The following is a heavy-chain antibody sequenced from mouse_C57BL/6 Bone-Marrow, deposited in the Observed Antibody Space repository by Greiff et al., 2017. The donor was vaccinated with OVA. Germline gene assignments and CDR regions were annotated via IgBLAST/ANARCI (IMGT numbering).Heavy chain of an antibody. CDR2: ISSGGSYT. CDR3: TRDRDY. CDR1: GFTFSSYG. J-gene: IGHJ2*01. Sequence: EVKLVESGGDLVKPGGSLKLSCAASGFTFSSYGMSWVRQTPDKRLEWVATISSGGSYTYYPDSVKGRFTISRDNARNTLYLQMSSLKSEDTAMYYCTRDRDYWGQGTTLTVSS. V-gene: IGHV5-6*01.